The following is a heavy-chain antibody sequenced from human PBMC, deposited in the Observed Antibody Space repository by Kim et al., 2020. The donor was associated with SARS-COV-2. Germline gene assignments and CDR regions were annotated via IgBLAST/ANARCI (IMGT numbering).Heavy chain of an antibody. D-gene: IGHD3-10*01. CDR3: ASISGSYYTAHFDY. J-gene: IGHJ4*02. V-gene: IGHV3-21*01. CDR2: ISSSSSYI. CDR1: GFTFSSYS. Sequence: GGSLRLSCAASGFTFSSYSMNWVRQAPGKGLEWVSSISSSSSYIYYADSVKGRFTISRDNAKNSLYLQMNSLRAEDTAVYYCASISGSYYTAHFDYWGQGTLVTVSS.